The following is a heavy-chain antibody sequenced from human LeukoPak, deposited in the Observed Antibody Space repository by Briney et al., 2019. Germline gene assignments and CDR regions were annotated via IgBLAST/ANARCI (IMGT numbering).Heavy chain of an antibody. Sequence: ASVKVSCKASGYTFTSYDINWVRQATGQGLEWMGWMNPNSGNTGYAQKFQGRVTITRNTSISTAYMELSSLRSEDTAVYYCARGHLTLGYCSGGSCKFPDYWGQGTLVTVSS. CDR1: GYTFTSYD. CDR3: ARGHLTLGYCSGGSCKFPDY. J-gene: IGHJ4*02. V-gene: IGHV1-8*03. CDR2: MNPNSGNT. D-gene: IGHD2-15*01.